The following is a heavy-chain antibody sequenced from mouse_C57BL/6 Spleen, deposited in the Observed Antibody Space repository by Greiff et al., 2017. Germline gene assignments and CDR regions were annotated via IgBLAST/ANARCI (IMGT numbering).Heavy chain of an antibody. V-gene: IGHV5-4*01. CDR1: GFTFSSYA. Sequence: EVHLVESGGGLVKPGGSLKLSCAASGFTFSSYAMSWVRQTPEKRLEWVATISDGGSYTYYPDNVKGRFTISRDNAKNNLYLQMSHLKSEDTAMYYCARAQKGYWEGAMDYGGQGTSVTVSS. J-gene: IGHJ4*01. CDR2: ISDGGSYT. D-gene: IGHD4-1*01. CDR3: ARAQKGYWEGAMDY.